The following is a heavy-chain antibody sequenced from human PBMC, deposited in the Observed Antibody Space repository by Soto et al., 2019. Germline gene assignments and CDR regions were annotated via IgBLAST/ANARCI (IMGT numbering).Heavy chain of an antibody. CDR2: TANKRSRYTT. Sequence: EVELVESGGGLVQAGGSLRVSCGVSGFTSSDHYMDWVRQAPGKGLEWVGRTANKRSRYTTEYAASVKGRFIISRDDSKTAVYLQMNSLLFEDTAVYYCARAGFGHGLDVWGQGTTVTVSS. J-gene: IGHJ6*02. CDR1: GFTSSDHY. V-gene: IGHV3-72*01. D-gene: IGHD3-16*01. CDR3: ARAGFGHGLDV.